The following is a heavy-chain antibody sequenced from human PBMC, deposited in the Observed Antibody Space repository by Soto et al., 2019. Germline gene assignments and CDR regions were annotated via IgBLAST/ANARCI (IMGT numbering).Heavy chain of an antibody. D-gene: IGHD3-16*01. V-gene: IGHV4-59*01. CDR2: MYYNGNI. Sequence: SETLSLTCNVSGGSISNYYWTWTRQSPEKGLEWIGYMYYNGNINYNPSLKSRVTISIDTSKNQFSLTLKSVSAADTAVYYCASGGNWFDPWGQGVPVTVSS. J-gene: IGHJ5*02. CDR3: ASGGNWFDP. CDR1: GGSISNYY.